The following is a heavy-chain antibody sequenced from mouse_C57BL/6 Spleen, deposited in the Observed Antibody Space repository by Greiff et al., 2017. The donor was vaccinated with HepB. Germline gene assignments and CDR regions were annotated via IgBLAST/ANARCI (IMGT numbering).Heavy chain of an antibody. D-gene: IGHD2-1*01. CDR1: GFTFSSYA. Sequence: EVKLMESGGGLVKPGGSLKLSCAASGFTFSSYAMSWVRQTPEKRLEWVATISDGGSYTYYPDNVKGRFTISRDNAKNNLYLQMSHLKSEDTAMYYCARDRVTGAWFAYWGQGTLVTVSA. CDR3: ARDRVTGAWFAY. J-gene: IGHJ3*01. CDR2: ISDGGSYT. V-gene: IGHV5-4*01.